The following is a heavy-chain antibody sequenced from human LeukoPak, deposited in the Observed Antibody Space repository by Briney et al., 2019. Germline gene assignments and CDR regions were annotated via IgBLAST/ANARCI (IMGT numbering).Heavy chain of an antibody. CDR2: INPSGGST. V-gene: IGHV1-46*01. D-gene: IGHD5-12*01. CDR3: ARDGGGYDNPFDY. J-gene: IGHJ4*02. CDR1: GYTFTSYY. Sequence: ASVKVSCKASGYTFTSYYMHWVRQAPGQGLEWMGIINPSGGSTSYAQKFQGRVTMTRDTSASTAYMELSSLRSEDMAVYYCARDGGGYDNPFDYWGQGTLVTVSS.